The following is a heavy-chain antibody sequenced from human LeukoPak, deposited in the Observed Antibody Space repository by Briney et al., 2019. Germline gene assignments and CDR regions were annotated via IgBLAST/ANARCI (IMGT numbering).Heavy chain of an antibody. D-gene: IGHD3-22*01. V-gene: IGHV4-38-2*02. J-gene: IGHJ4*02. CDR1: GYSISSGYY. CDR2: IDHSGST. CDR3: ARSKRDSSGYYYGTVYYFDY. Sequence: SETLSLTCTVSGYSISSGYYWGWIRQPPGKGLEWTGSIDHSGSTNYNPSLKSRVTISVDTSKNQFSLKLSSVTAADTAVYYCARSKRDSSGYYYGTVYYFDYWGQGTLVTVSS.